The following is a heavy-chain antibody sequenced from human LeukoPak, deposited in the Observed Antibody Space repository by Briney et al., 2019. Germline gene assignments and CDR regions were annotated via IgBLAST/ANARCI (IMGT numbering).Heavy chain of an antibody. CDR2: ISGSGGST. D-gene: IGHD1-1*01. V-gene: IGHV3-23*01. J-gene: IGHJ4*02. CDR1: GFTFSSYA. Sequence: GGSLRLSCAASGFTFSSYAMSWVRQAPGKGLEWVSAISGSGGSTYYADSVKGRFTISRDNSKNTPYLQMNSLRAEDTAVYYCAKMDHWTAAPGHFDYWGQGTLVTVSS. CDR3: AKMDHWTAAPGHFDY.